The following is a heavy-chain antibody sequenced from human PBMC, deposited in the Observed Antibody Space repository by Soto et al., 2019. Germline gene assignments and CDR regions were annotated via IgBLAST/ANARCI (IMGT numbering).Heavy chain of an antibody. J-gene: IGHJ6*02. D-gene: IGHD3-10*01. CDR2: INHSGST. V-gene: IGHV4-34*01. CDR1: GGSFSGYY. Sequence: SETLSLTCAVYGGSFSGYYWSWIRQPPGKGLEWIGEINHSGSTNYNPSLKSRVTISVDTSKNQFSLKLSSVTAADTAVYYCARGVVRGVYYYYGMDVWGQGTTVTVSS. CDR3: ARGVVRGVYYYYGMDV.